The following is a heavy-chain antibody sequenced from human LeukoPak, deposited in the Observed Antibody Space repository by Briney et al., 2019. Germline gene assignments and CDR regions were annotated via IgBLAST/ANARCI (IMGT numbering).Heavy chain of an antibody. CDR3: ARHVEDCSGGSCYPNRIDY. Sequence: GESLKISCKGSGYSFTNYWIGWVRQVPGKGLEWMGIIYPGDSDTRYSPSFQGQVTISADKSISTAYLQWSSLKASDTAMYYCARHVEDCSGGSCYPNRIDYWGQGTLVTVSS. D-gene: IGHD2-15*01. CDR2: IYPGDSDT. CDR1: GYSFTNYW. V-gene: IGHV5-51*01. J-gene: IGHJ4*02.